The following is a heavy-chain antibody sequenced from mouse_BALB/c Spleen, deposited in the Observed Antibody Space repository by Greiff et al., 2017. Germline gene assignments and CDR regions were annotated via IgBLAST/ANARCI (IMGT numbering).Heavy chain of an antibody. J-gene: IGHJ1*01. V-gene: IGHV14-3*02. CDR1: GFYIKDTY. CDR3: ARPYNWDWYIDV. D-gene: IGHD4-1*02. CDR2: IDPANGNT. Sequence: VQLQQSGAELVKPGASVKLSCTASGFYIKDTYMHWVKQRPEQGLEWIGRIDPANGNTKYDPKFQGKATITADTSSNTAYLQLSSLTSEDTAVYYCARPYNWDWYIDVWGEGTTVTVAS.